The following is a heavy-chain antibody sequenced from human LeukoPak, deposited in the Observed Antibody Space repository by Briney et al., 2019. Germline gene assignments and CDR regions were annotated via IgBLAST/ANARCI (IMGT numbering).Heavy chain of an antibody. D-gene: IGHD6-13*01. V-gene: IGHV4-34*01. CDR3: ARGGFGSWYFKAGMDV. Sequence: SETLSLTCAVYGGSFSGYYWSWIRQPPGKGLEWIGEINHSGSTNYNPSLKSRVTISVGTSKNQFSLKLSSVTAADTAVYYCARGGFGSWYFKAGMDVWGQGTTVTVSS. J-gene: IGHJ6*02. CDR1: GGSFSGYY. CDR2: INHSGST.